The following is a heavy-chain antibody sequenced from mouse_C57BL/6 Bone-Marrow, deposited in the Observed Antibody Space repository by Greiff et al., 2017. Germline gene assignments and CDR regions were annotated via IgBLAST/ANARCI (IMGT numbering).Heavy chain of an antibody. V-gene: IGHV1-54*01. J-gene: IGHJ4*01. CDR2: INPGCGGT. Sequence: VQRVESGAELVRPGTSVKVSCKASGYAFTNYLIEWVKQRPGQGLEWIGVINPGCGGTNYNEKFKGKATLTADKSSSTAYMQLSSLTSEDSAVYFCAREGGYYYGSSYWDGAMDYWGQGTSVTVAS. D-gene: IGHD1-1*01. CDR1: GYAFTNYL. CDR3: AREGGYYYGSSYWDGAMDY.